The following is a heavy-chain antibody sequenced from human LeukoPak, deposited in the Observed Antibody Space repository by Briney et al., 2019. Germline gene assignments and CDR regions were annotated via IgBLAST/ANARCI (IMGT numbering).Heavy chain of an antibody. Sequence: GGSLRLSCAASGFTFSNAWMSWVRQAPGKGLEWVGRVKSKTNGGTTAYAAPVKGRFTISRDDSKNTYLQMNSLKSEDTAVYYCTAGIGHSDFDYWAREPWSPSPQ. V-gene: IGHV3-15*01. J-gene: IGHJ4*02. CDR1: GFTFSNAW. D-gene: IGHD6-13*01. CDR3: TAGIGHSDFDY. CDR2: VKSKTNGGTT.